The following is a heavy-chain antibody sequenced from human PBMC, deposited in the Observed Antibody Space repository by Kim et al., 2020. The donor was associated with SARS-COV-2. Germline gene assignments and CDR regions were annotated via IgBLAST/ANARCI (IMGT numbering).Heavy chain of an antibody. J-gene: IGHJ5*02. Sequence: DVSNKYYADSVKGRFTISRDNSKNTLYLQMNSLRAEDTAVYYCAKEGIDPWGQGTLVTVSS. CDR2: DVSNK. CDR3: AKEGIDP. D-gene: IGHD3-10*01. V-gene: IGHV3-30*02.